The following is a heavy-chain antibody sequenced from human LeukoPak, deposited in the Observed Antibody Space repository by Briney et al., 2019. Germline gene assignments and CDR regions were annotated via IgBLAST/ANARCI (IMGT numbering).Heavy chain of an antibody. CDR1: GGTFTSYA. CDR3: ARKLRLGGNWFDP. J-gene: IGHJ5*02. D-gene: IGHD1-26*01. CDR2: IIPISGTT. Sequence: SVKVSCKTSGGTFTSYAITWVRQAPGQGLEWMGKIIPISGTTNYAQKFQGRVTFTADESTSTAYMEMSSLRSEDTALYYCARKLRLGGNWFDPWGQGTLVTVSS. V-gene: IGHV1-69*13.